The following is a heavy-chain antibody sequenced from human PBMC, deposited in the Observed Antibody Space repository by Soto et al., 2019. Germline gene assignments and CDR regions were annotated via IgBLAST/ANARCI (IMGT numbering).Heavy chain of an antibody. J-gene: IGHJ4*02. CDR3: AKGRGGSGSLTPRVDF. V-gene: IGHV3-23*01. CDR2: ISGGGDTT. CDR1: GFTFNNYA. D-gene: IGHD3-10*01. Sequence: EVQLLASGGGLVQPGGSLRLSCAASGFTFNNYAMTWVRQAPGKGLEWVSAISGGGDTTSYADSVKDRFTVSRDVSKNTRYLQMSSLRAEDTALYYCAKGRGGSGSLTPRVDFWGQGTLVTVSS.